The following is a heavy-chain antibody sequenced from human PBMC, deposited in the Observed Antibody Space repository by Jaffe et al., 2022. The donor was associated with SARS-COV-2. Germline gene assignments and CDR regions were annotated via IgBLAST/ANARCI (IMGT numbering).Heavy chain of an antibody. Sequence: QVQLQESGPGLVKPSETLSLTCTVSGGSVSSGSYSWNWIRQPPGKGLEWIGNAYYSGSTNYNPSLKSRVTTSVDTSKNQFSLKLSAVTAADTAVYYCARELRSGNYYMDVWGKGTTVTVSS. CDR1: GGSVSSGSYS. D-gene: IGHD3-10*01. V-gene: IGHV4-61*01. CDR2: AYYSGST. CDR3: ARELRSGNYYMDV. J-gene: IGHJ6*04.